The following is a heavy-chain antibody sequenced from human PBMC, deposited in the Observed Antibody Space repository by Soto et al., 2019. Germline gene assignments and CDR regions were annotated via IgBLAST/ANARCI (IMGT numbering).Heavy chain of an antibody. D-gene: IGHD2-2*01. Sequence: ETLSLTCTVSGGSISSYYWSWIRQPPGKGLEWIGYIYYSGSTNYNPSLKSRVTISVDTSKNQFSLKLSSVTAADTAVYYCARGLLYCTSTSCYGDYYYMDVWGKGTTVNVSS. CDR3: ARGLLYCTSTSCYGDYYYMDV. J-gene: IGHJ6*03. V-gene: IGHV4-59*01. CDR1: GGSISSYY. CDR2: IYYSGST.